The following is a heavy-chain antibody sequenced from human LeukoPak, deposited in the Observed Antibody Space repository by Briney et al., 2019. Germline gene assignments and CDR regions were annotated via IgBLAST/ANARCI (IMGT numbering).Heavy chain of an antibody. CDR1: GFSFSYYG. CDR2: TDTSGNYI. V-gene: IGHV3-21*01. D-gene: IGHD3-10*01. J-gene: IGHJ3*02. CDR3: ARGRSITLLRGVAMSDGFDI. Sequence: GGSLRLSCAASGFSFSYYGMHWVRQAPGKGLEWVSFTDTSGNYIYYGDSVKGRLTISRDNAKNLVFLQMNGLRAEDTAVYYCARGRSITLLRGVAMSDGFDIWGQGAMVAVSS.